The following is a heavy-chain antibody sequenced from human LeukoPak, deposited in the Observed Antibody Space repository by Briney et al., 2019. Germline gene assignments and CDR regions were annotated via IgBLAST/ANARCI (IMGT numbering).Heavy chain of an antibody. CDR3: ARWGDSGYDYLDY. CDR2: INHSGST. Sequence: SETLSLTCTVSGGSISSSSYYWGWIRQPPGKGLEWIGEINHSGSTNYNPSLKSRVTISVDTSKNQFSLKLSSVTAADTAVYYCARWGDSGYDYLDYWGQGTLVTVSS. J-gene: IGHJ4*02. D-gene: IGHD5-12*01. CDR1: GGSISSSSYY. V-gene: IGHV4-39*07.